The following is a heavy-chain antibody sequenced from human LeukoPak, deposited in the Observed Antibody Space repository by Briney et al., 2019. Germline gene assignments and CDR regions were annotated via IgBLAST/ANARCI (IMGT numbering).Heavy chain of an antibody. CDR3: ARGSGSYYQVRTHDY. D-gene: IGHD3-10*01. CDR2: ISSSSSTI. V-gene: IGHV3-48*04. J-gene: IGHJ4*02. Sequence: GGSLRLSCAASGFTFSSYSMNWVRQAPGKGLEWVSYISSSSSTIYYADSVKGRFTISRDNAKNSLYLQMNSLRAGDTAVYYCARGSGSYYQVRTHDYWGQGTLVTASS. CDR1: GFTFSSYS.